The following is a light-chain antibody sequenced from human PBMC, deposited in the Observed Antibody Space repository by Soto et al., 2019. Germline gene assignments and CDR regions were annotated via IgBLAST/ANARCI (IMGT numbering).Light chain of an antibody. CDR3: ATWDGSLPGEV. CDR2: DNN. J-gene: IGLJ2*01. V-gene: IGLV1-51*01. Sequence: QSVLTQSPSGSAAPGQKVTISCYGSSSNIGNNYVSWYRQLPGTAPKLLIYDNNKRPSGIPDRFSGSKSGTSGTLDITGLQTGDEADYYCATWDGSLPGEVFGGGTKLTVL. CDR1: SSNIGNNY.